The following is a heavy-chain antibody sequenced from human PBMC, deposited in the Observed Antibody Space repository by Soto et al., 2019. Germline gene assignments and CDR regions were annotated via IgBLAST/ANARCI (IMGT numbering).Heavy chain of an antibody. CDR1: GFAFTNSA. Sequence: XVKVSCKASGFAFTNSAVQWVRQARGQRLEWIGWIVVGSGNTNYAQEFQERVTITRDMSTSTAYMELSSLRSEDTAVYYCAAAEHHYNFCSVDYWGQGTLVTVSS. J-gene: IGHJ4*02. D-gene: IGHD3-3*01. CDR2: IVVGSGNT. V-gene: IGHV1-58*01. CDR3: AAAEHHYNFCSVDY.